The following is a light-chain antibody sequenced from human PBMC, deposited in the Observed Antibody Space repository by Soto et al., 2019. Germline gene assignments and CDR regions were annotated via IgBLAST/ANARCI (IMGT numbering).Light chain of an antibody. CDR2: EVS. J-gene: IGLJ1*01. Sequence: QSALTQPASVSGSPGQSITISCSGTSSDVGGYNYVSWYQQHPGKAPKLMIYEVSNRPSGVSNRFSGSKSGNTASLTISGLQAEDDADYYCHSYTTSSTVFGTGTKLTVL. CDR1: SSDVGGYNY. CDR3: HSYTTSSTV. V-gene: IGLV2-14*01.